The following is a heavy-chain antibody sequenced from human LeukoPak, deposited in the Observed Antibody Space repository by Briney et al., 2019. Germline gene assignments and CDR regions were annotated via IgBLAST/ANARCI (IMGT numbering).Heavy chain of an antibody. CDR2: MHHGGDT. V-gene: IGHV4-38-2*02. CDR3: ARGGYYGSGNDFRFDP. J-gene: IGHJ5*02. D-gene: IGHD3-10*01. CDR1: GNSISTDYY. Sequence: SETLSLTCTVSGNSISTDYYWGWIRQPPGKGLEWIGSMHHGGDTKYSPSLKSRVTMSVDRSKNQFSLKLSSVTAADTAVYYCARGGYYGSGNDFRFDPWGQGTLVTASS.